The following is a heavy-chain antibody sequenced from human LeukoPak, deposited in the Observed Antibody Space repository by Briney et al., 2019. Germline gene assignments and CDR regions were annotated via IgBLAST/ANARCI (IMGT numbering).Heavy chain of an antibody. Sequence: GRSLRLSCAASGFTFSSYGMHWVRQAPGKGLEWVAFIRYDGSNKYYADSVKGRFTISRDNSKNTLYLQMNSLRAEDTAVYYCAPNYDSGFDPWGQGTLVTVSS. CDR1: GFTFSSYG. CDR2: IRYDGSNK. V-gene: IGHV3-30*02. J-gene: IGHJ5*02. CDR3: APNYDSGFDP. D-gene: IGHD3-22*01.